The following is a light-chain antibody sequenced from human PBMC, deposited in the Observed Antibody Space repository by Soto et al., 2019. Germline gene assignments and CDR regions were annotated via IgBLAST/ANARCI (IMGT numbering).Light chain of an antibody. J-gene: IGKJ1*01. CDR1: QSILYRSNNKNC. Sequence: DIVMTQSPDSLAVSLGERATINCTSSQSILYRSNNKNCLALYQHRAGQPPKLLIFWASSRESGVPDRFSGSGSGTDFSLTISSLQAEDAAVYYCHQYFDNPETFGQGTKVEIK. V-gene: IGKV4-1*01. CDR3: HQYFDNPET. CDR2: WAS.